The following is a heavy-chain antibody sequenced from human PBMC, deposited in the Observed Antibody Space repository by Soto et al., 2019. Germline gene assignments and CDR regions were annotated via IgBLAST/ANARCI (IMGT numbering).Heavy chain of an antibody. V-gene: IGHV1-69*13. CDR1: GGTFSSYA. D-gene: IGHD3-22*01. CDR3: ERFEYYYDSSGYRRYYGMDV. Sequence: SVKVSCKASGGTFSSYAISWVRQAPGQGLEWMGGIIPIFGTANYAQKFQGRVTITADESTSTAYMELSSLRSEDTAVYYCERFEYYYDSSGYRRYYGMDVWGQGTTVTVSS. CDR2: IIPIFGTA. J-gene: IGHJ6*02.